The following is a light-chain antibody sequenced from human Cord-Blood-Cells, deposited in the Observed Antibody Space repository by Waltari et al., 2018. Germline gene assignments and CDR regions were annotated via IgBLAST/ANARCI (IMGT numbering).Light chain of an antibody. V-gene: IGLV1-44*01. Sequence: QSALTQPPSASGTPGQPVPTPCSGSSSNTGSHTVTWYQPLPGTAPKLLIYSNNQRPSGVPDLFSGSKSGTSASLDISGLQSEDEADYYCAAWDDSLNGWVFGGGTKLTVL. CDR1: SSNTGSHT. CDR2: SNN. CDR3: AAWDDSLNGWV. J-gene: IGLJ3*02.